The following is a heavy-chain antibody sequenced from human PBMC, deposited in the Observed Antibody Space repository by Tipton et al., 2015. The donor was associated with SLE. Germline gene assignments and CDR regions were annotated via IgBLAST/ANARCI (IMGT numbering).Heavy chain of an antibody. Sequence: TLSLTCTVSGGSINSYYWSWIRQPPGKGLEWIGNIYTSGNTNYNPSLKSRVTISVDTSKNQFSLKLSSVTAADTAVYYCARLTAITIFNNWFDPWGQGTLVTVSS. CDR1: GGSINSYY. J-gene: IGHJ5*02. CDR2: IYTSGNT. D-gene: IGHD3-9*01. CDR3: ARLTAITIFNNWFDP. V-gene: IGHV4-4*08.